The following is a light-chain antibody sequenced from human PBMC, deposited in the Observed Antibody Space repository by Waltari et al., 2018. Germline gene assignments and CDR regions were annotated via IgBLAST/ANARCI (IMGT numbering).Light chain of an antibody. V-gene: IGKV1-12*01. CDR3: QQVNSFPRT. CDR2: DAS. Sequence: DIQMTQSPSSVSASVGDRVTLTCRATQGSSSRLAWYLQKPGKAPKLLIYDASSLHSGVPSRFSGSGSGTDFTLTIRSLQPEDFATYYCQQVNSFPRTFGQGTKVEVK. CDR1: QGSSSR. J-gene: IGKJ1*01.